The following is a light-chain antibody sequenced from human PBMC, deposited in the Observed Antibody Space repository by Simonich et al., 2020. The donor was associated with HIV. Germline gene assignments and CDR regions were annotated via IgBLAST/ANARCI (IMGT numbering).Light chain of an antibody. Sequence: EIVMTQSPATLSVSPGERATPPCRASQSVSSNLAWYQQKPGQAPRRLIYGASTRATGIPARFSGSGSGTEFTLTISSMQSEDFAVYYCQHYNNWPPYTFGQGTKLEIK. CDR2: GAS. V-gene: IGKV3-15*01. CDR3: QHYNNWPPYT. CDR1: QSVSSN. J-gene: IGKJ2*01.